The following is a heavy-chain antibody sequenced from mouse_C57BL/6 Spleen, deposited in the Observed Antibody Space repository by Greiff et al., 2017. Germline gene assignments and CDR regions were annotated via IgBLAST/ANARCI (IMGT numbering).Heavy chain of an antibody. D-gene: IGHD2-1*01. J-gene: IGHJ4*01. Sequence: EVQGVESGGGLVQPGGSMKLSCVASGFTFSNYWMNWVRQSPEKGLEWVAQIRLKSDNYATPYAESVKGRFTISRDDSKSSVYLQMNNLRAEDTGIYYCTGGGNYGYAMDYWGQGTSVTVSS. CDR3: TGGGNYGYAMDY. CDR1: GFTFSNYW. V-gene: IGHV6-3*01. CDR2: IRLKSDNYAT.